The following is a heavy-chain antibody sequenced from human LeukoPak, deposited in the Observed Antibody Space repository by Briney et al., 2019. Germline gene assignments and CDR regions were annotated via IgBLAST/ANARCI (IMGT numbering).Heavy chain of an antibody. D-gene: IGHD3-10*01. CDR2: IYHSGST. J-gene: IGHJ4*02. CDR1: SYSISSGYY. Sequence: PSETLSLTCAVSSYSISSGYYWGWIRQPPVKGLEWIGSIYHSGSTYYNPSLKSRVTISVDTSKNQFSLKLSSVTAADTAVSYCARRTYGFSPFDYWGQGTLVTVSS. V-gene: IGHV4-38-2*01. CDR3: ARRTYGFSPFDY.